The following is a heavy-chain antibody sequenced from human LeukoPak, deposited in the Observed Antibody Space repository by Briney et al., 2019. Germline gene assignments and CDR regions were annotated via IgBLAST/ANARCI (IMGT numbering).Heavy chain of an antibody. J-gene: IGHJ2*01. Sequence: GASVKVSCKASGYTFTSYGISWVRQAPGQGLEWMGWISAYNGNTNYAQKLQGRVTMTTDTSTSTAYMELRSLRSDDTAVYYCARENFRGSYASYFDLWGRGTLVTVSS. CDR1: GYTFTSYG. V-gene: IGHV1-18*01. CDR2: ISAYNGNT. CDR3: ARENFRGSYASYFDL. D-gene: IGHD1-26*01.